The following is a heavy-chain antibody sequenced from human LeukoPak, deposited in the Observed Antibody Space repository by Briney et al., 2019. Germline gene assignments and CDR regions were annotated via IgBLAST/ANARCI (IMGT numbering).Heavy chain of an antibody. CDR2: IYYSGST. D-gene: IGHD3-10*01. V-gene: IGHV4-39*01. Sequence: SETLSLTGTVSGGSISSSSYYWGWIRQPPGKGLEWIGSIYYSGSTYYNPSLKSRVTISVDTSKNQFSLKLSSVTAADTAVYYCARQGNGVRGVGYYFDYWGQGTLVTVSS. CDR1: GGSISSSSYY. J-gene: IGHJ4*02. CDR3: ARQGNGVRGVGYYFDY.